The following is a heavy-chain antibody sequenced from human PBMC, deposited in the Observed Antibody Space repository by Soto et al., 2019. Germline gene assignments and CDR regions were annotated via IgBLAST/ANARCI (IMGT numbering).Heavy chain of an antibody. CDR2: IIPIFGTA. D-gene: IGHD5-12*01. V-gene: IGHV1-69*13. Sequence: SVKVSCKASGGTFSIYAISWVRQAPGQGLEWMGGIIPIFGTANYAQKFQGRVTITADESTSTAYMELSSLRSEDTAVYYCASHGYSGYDRAPYYFDYWGQGTLVTVSS. CDR1: GGTFSIYA. CDR3: ASHGYSGYDRAPYYFDY. J-gene: IGHJ4*02.